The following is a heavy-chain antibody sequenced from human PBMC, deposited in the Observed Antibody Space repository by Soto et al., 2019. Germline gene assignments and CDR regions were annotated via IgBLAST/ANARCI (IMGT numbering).Heavy chain of an antibody. CDR1: GGSFSGYY. V-gene: IGHV4-34*01. D-gene: IGHD4-4*01. Sequence: PSETLSLTCAVYGGSFSGYYWSWIRQPPGKGLEWIGEINHSGSTNYNPSLKSRVTISVDTSKNQFSLKLSSVTAADTAVYYCARGRRDYSNYYYYYYYMDVWGKGTTVTVSS. CDR3: ARGRRDYSNYYYYYYYMDV. J-gene: IGHJ6*03. CDR2: INHSGST.